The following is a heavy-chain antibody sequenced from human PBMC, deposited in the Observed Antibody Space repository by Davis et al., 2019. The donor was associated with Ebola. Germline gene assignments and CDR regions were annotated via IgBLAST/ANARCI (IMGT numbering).Heavy chain of an antibody. Sequence: ASVKVSCKASGYTFTGYYMHWVRQAPGQGLEWMGRINPNSGGTNYAQKFQGRVTMTRDTSISTAYMELGRLRSDDTAVYYCARRGSSGYLDAFDIWGQGTMVTVSS. CDR3: ARRGSSGYLDAFDI. V-gene: IGHV1-2*06. CDR1: GYTFTGYY. D-gene: IGHD3-22*01. J-gene: IGHJ3*02. CDR2: INPNSGGT.